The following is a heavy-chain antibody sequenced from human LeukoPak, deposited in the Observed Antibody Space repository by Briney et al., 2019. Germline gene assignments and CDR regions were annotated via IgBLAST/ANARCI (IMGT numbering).Heavy chain of an antibody. CDR3: ARRDPITAEHAFDI. CDR2: FNPNSGGT. CDR1: GYTFTGYY. D-gene: IGHD5-24*01. V-gene: IGHV1-2*02. J-gene: IGHJ3*02. Sequence: GASVKVSCKASGYTFTGYYMHWVRQSPGQGIEWMGWFNPNSGGTNYAQKFQGRVTMTRDTSISTVYMELSRLRSDDTAVYYCARRDPITAEHAFDIWGQGTLVTVSS.